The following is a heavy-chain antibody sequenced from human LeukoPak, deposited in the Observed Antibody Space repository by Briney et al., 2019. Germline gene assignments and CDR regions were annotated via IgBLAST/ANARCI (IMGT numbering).Heavy chain of an antibody. J-gene: IGHJ2*01. CDR1: GFTFSSYD. D-gene: IGHD6-13*01. Sequence: GGSLRLSCAASGFTFSSYDIHWVRQATGKGLEWVSGIGTAGEIYYPGSVKGRLTISRENAKNSLYLQMNSLRAGDTAVYYCARAAYSSTWYSRYFDLWGRGTLVTVSS. CDR3: ARAAYSSTWYSRYFDL. CDR2: IGTAGEI. V-gene: IGHV3-13*01.